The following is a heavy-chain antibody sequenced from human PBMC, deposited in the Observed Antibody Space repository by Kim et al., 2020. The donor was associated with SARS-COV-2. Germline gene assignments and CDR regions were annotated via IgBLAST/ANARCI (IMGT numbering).Heavy chain of an antibody. D-gene: IGHD2-2*01. CDR2: IWYDGTNK. J-gene: IGHJ4*02. CDR1: GFTFSTYG. Sequence: GGSLRLSCTSSGFTFSTYGMHWVRQAPGKGLEWVAVIWYDGTNKYYADSVKGRFTISRDNSKNTLYLQMNSLRAEDTAVYYCARGSYQLLLGFDSWGQGT. V-gene: IGHV3-33*01. CDR3: ARGSYQLLLGFDS.